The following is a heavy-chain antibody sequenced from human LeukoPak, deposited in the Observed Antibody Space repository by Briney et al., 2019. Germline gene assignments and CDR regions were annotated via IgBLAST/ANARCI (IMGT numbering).Heavy chain of an antibody. D-gene: IGHD1-26*01. V-gene: IGHV4-59*11. J-gene: IGHJ4*02. Sequence: PSETLSLTCSVSGGSIRSHSWNWIRQPPGKGLEWLGHIYYSGSTYYNPSLKSRITISVDTSKNQFSLRLSSVTAADTAVYYCARERWEGGSYVMGFDYWGQGALVTVSS. CDR2: IYYSGST. CDR1: GGSIRSHS. CDR3: ARERWEGGSYVMGFDY.